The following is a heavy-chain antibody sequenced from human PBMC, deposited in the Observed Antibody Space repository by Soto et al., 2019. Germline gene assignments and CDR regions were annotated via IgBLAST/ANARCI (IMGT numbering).Heavy chain of an antibody. J-gene: IGHJ3*02. CDR1: DNTFPSNW. D-gene: IGHD3-22*01. V-gene: IGHV5-51*01. CDR2: IYPGDSET. CDR3: ARLTCDYVGSGYYTGPVDAFDI. Sequence: PGEPLKISCKGSDNTFPSNWIAWLRQPAGKGQQWPGIIYPGDSETRYTPSFHGQGTISAYKSTTTAYQQWSSLKAPPTATFYGARLTCDYVGSGYYTGPVDAFDIWGQGTMVTVSS.